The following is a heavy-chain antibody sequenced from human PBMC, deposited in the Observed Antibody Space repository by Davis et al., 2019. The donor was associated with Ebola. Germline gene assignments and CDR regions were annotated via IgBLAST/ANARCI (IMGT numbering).Heavy chain of an antibody. CDR3: ARGFRWYDY. CDR2: IKQDGSEK. Sequence: GESLKISCAASGFTFSSYWMSWVRQAPGKGLEWVANIKQDGSEKYYVDSVKGRFTISRDNAKNSLYLQMNSLRAEDTTVYYCARGFRWYDYWGQGTLVTVSS. V-gene: IGHV3-7*03. J-gene: IGHJ4*02. D-gene: IGHD4-23*01. CDR1: GFTFSSYW.